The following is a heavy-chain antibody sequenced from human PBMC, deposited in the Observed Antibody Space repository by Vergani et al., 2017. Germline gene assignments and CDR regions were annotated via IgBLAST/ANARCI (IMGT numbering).Heavy chain of an antibody. V-gene: IGHV3-30*02. CDR1: GFTFSSYG. Sequence: QVQLVESGGGVVQPGGSLRLSCAASGFTFSSYGMHWVRQAPGKGLEWVAFIRYDGSNKYYADSVKGRFTISRDNSKNTLYLQMNSLRAEDTAVYYCAKSRYCSSTSCYFWPDAFDIWGQGTMVTVSS. CDR3: AKSRYCSSTSCYFWPDAFDI. CDR2: IRYDGSNK. J-gene: IGHJ3*02. D-gene: IGHD2-2*01.